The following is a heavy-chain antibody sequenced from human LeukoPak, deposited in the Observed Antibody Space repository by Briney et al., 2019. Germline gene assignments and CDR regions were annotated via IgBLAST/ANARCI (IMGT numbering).Heavy chain of an antibody. D-gene: IGHD2-2*01. CDR2: ISGSGGST. CDR1: GFTFSSYG. CDR3: AKFEGTRPAAKPLNWSAP. Sequence: GGSLRLSCAASGFTFSSYGMHWVRQAPGKGLEWVSAISGSGGSTYYADSVKGRFTISRDNSKNTLYLQMNSLRAEDTAVYYCAKFEGTRPAAKPLNWSAPWGQGPLVTVSS. V-gene: IGHV3-23*01. J-gene: IGHJ5*02.